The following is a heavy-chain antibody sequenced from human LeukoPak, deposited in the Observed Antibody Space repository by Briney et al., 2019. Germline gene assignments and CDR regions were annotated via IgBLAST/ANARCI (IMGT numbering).Heavy chain of an antibody. D-gene: IGHD6-19*01. CDR1: GFTFSSYW. CDR3: AREGAYSSGWYGFDY. V-gene: IGHV3-74*01. CDR2: INSDGSST. Sequence: GGSLRLSCAASGFTFSSYWMHWVRQAPGKGLVWVSRINSDGSSTSYADSVKGRFTISRDNAKNTLYLQMNSLRAEDTALYYCAREGAYSSGWYGFDYWGQGTLVTVSS. J-gene: IGHJ4*02.